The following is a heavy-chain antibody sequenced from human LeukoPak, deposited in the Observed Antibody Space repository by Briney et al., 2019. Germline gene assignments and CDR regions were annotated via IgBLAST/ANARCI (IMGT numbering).Heavy chain of an antibody. D-gene: IGHD5-18*01. CDR1: GFTFSSYA. V-gene: IGHV3-30-3*01. J-gene: IGHJ1*01. Sequence: PGGSLRLSCAASGFTFSSYAMHWVRQAPGKGLEWVAVISYDGSNKYYADSVKGRFTISRDNSKNTLYLQMNSLRAEDTAVYYCARDRVDTAMVSDFQHWGQGTLVTVSS. CDR2: ISYDGSNK. CDR3: ARDRVDTAMVSDFQH.